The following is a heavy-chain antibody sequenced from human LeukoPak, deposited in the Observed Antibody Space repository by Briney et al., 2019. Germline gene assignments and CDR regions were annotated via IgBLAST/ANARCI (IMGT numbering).Heavy chain of an antibody. J-gene: IGHJ4*02. Sequence: GGSLRLSCAASGFTFTSYAMSWVRQAPGKRLEWVSAISGSGGSTYYAESVKGRFTISRDNSKNTLYLQMNSLRAEDTAVYYCAKFIAVAGAHFDYWGQGTLVTVSS. CDR3: AKFIAVAGAHFDY. V-gene: IGHV3-23*01. D-gene: IGHD6-19*01. CDR2: ISGSGGST. CDR1: GFTFTSYA.